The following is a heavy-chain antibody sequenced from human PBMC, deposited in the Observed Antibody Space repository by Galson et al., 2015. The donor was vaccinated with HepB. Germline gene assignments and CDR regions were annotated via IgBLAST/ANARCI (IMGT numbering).Heavy chain of an antibody. CDR1: GFTFSSYS. CDR3: ARDLYYYGSGSYYASYYYYGMDV. CDR2: ISSSSSTI. D-gene: IGHD3-10*01. V-gene: IGHV3-48*01. Sequence: SLRLSCAASGFTFSSYSMNWVRQAPGKGLEWVSYISSSSSTIYYADSVKGRFTISRDNAKNSLYLQMNSLRAEDTAVYYCARDLYYYGSGSYYASYYYYGMDVWGQGTTVTVSS. J-gene: IGHJ6*02.